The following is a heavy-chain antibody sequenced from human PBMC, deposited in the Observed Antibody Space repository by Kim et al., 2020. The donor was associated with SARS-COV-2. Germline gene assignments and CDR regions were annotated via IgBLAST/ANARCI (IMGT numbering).Heavy chain of an antibody. Sequence: ASVKVSCKASGYTFTGYYMHWVRQAPGQGLEWMGRINPNSGGTNYAQKFQGRVTMTRDTSISTAYMELSRLRSDDTAVYYCAREGIAVAGQIRYYYYGMDVWGQGTTDTVSS. J-gene: IGHJ6*02. CDR3: AREGIAVAGQIRYYYYGMDV. D-gene: IGHD6-19*01. CDR1: GYTFTGYY. CDR2: INPNSGGT. V-gene: IGHV1-2*06.